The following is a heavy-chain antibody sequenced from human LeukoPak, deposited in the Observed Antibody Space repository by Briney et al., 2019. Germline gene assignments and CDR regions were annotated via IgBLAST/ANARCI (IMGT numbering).Heavy chain of an antibody. D-gene: IGHD1-1*01. V-gene: IGHV1-18*01. CDR1: GYTFTSYG. J-gene: IGHJ6*02. CDR3: ARDLSDWNDYYYGMDV. Sequence: ASVKVSCKASGYTFTSYGISWVRQATGQGLEWMGWISAYNGNTNYAQKLQGRVTMTTDTSTSTAYMELRSLRSDDTAVYYCARDLSDWNDYYYGMDVWGQGTTVTVSS. CDR2: ISAYNGNT.